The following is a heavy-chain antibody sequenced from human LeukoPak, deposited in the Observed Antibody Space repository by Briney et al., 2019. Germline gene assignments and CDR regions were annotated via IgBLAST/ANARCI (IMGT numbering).Heavy chain of an antibody. D-gene: IGHD6-19*01. J-gene: IGHJ3*01. Sequence: PGGSLRLSCEASGFRFGHFAMGWVRQAPGKGPMWLSTIRGSAEDTYYADSMKGRVIISRDNTRGTVYLEMKNLRVEDTAMYYCVKGMFATGWSNAFDFWGQGTMVVVS. CDR3: VKGMFATGWSNAFDF. V-gene: IGHV3-23*01. CDR1: GFRFGHFA. CDR2: IRGSAEDT.